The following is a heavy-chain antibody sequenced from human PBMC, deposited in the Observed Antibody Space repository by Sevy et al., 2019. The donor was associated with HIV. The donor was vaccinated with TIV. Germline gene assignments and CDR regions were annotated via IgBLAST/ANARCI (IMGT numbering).Heavy chain of an antibody. D-gene: IGHD3-10*01. CDR3: ARGLSTFDY. CDR1: GYTFTSNV. V-gene: IGHV1-18*01. CDR2: INAYNGNT. Sequence: ASVKVSCKASGYTFTSNVISWVRQAPGQGLEWMGWINAYNGNTNYAQKVQGRVTMTTDTSTTTAYMELRSLTSDDTAVYCCARGLSTFDYWGQGTLVTVSS. J-gene: IGHJ4*02.